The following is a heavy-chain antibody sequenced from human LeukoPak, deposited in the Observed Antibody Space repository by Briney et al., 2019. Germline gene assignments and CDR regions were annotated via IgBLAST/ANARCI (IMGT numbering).Heavy chain of an antibody. Sequence: SETLSLTCTVSGGSVSSNTYYWSWIRQPPGKGLEWIAYIDYRGSTTYNPSLRSRVTISVDTSRNQFSLKLSSVTAADTAIYYCARSRSGYSYDHAAFEIWGQGTMVTVSS. J-gene: IGHJ3*02. CDR2: IDYRGST. CDR3: ARSRSGYSYDHAAFEI. D-gene: IGHD5-18*01. CDR1: GGSVSSNTYY. V-gene: IGHV4-61*01.